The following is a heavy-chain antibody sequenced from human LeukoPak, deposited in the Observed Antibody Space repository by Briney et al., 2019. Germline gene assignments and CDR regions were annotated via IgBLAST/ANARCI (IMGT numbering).Heavy chain of an antibody. J-gene: IGHJ4*02. CDR2: ISYDGSNK. V-gene: IGHV3-30*03. CDR3: ATLDAYYYDSRGDY. CDR1: GLTFSSYG. D-gene: IGHD3-22*01. Sequence: GRSLRLSCAASGLTFSSYGMHWVRQAPGKGLEWVAVISYDGSNKYYADSVKGRFTISRDNSKNMLYLQMNSLRAEDTAVYYCATLDAYYYDSRGDYWGQGTLVTVSS.